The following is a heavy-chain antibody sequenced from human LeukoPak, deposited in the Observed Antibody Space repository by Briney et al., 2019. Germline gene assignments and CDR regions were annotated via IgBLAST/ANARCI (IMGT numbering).Heavy chain of an antibody. V-gene: IGHV1-2*02. J-gene: IGHJ5*02. CDR3: ARVVAAAAGWFEP. CDR1: GYTFTGYY. Sequence: ASVKVSCKASGYTFTGYYMHWVRQAPGQGLEWMGWINPNSGGTNYAQKFQGRVTMTRDTSISTAYMELSRLRSDDTAVYYCARVVAAAAGWFEPWGQGTLVTVSS. D-gene: IGHD6-13*01. CDR2: INPNSGGT.